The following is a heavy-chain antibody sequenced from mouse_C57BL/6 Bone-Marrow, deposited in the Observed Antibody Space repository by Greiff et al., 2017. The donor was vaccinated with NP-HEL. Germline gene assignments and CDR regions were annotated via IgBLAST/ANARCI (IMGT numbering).Heavy chain of an antibody. CDR1: GFSLTSYG. J-gene: IGHJ1*03. Sequence: VNVVESGPGLVAPSQSLSITCTVSGFSLTSYGVHWVRQPPGKGLEWLVVIWSDGSTTYNSALKSRLSISKDNSKSQVFLKMNSLQTDDTAMYYCARHELGYWYFDVWGTGTTVTVSS. V-gene: IGHV2-6-1*01. CDR3: ARHELGYWYFDV. D-gene: IGHD4-1*01. CDR2: IWSDGST.